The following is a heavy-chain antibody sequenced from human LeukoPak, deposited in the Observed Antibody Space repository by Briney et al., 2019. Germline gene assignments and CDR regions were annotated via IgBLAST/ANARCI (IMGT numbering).Heavy chain of an antibody. J-gene: IGHJ4*02. CDR1: GFTFSSYW. CDR3: ASFWGQWLVPLDY. D-gene: IGHD6-19*01. Sequence: GGSLRLSCAASGFTFSSYWMSWVRQAPGKGLEWVANIKQGGSEKYYVDYVKGRFTISRDNAKNSLYLQMNSLRAVDTAVYYCASFWGQWLVPLDYWGQGTLVTVSS. CDR2: IKQGGSEK. V-gene: IGHV3-7*03.